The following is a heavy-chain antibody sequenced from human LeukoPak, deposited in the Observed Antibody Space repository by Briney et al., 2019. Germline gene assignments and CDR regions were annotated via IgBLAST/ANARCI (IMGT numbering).Heavy chain of an antibody. D-gene: IGHD6-13*01. CDR2: IYYSGST. V-gene: IGHV4-39*01. Sequence: KPSETLSLTCTVSGGSIGSSSYYWGWIRQLPGKGLEWIGSIYYSGSTYYNPSLKSRVTISVDTSKNQFSLKLSFVTVADTAVYYCTRHGGTSIAAAGDWGQGTLVTVSS. CDR1: GGSIGSSSYY. CDR3: TRHGGTSIAAAGD. J-gene: IGHJ4*02.